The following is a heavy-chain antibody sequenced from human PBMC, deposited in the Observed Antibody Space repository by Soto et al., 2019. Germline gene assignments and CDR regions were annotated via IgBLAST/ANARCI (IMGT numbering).Heavy chain of an antibody. Sequence: QVQLVESGGGVVQPGRSLTLSCAASGFTFSNYGMHWVRQAPGKGLEWVAVILNDGSNRYHADSVKDRFTISRDNSKNTLYLQMNSLRAEDTAVYYCARDDEYSGNGMDVWGQGNTVTVS. D-gene: IGHD3-10*01. V-gene: IGHV3-33*01. J-gene: IGHJ6*02. CDR3: ARDDEYSGNGMDV. CDR1: GFTFSNYG. CDR2: ILNDGSNR.